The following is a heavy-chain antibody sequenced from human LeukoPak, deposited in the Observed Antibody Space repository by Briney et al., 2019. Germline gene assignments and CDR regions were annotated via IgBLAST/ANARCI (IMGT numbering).Heavy chain of an antibody. Sequence: GGSLRLSCAASGFTFSSSVMSWVRQAPGKGPEWVSTIDGSGTRTFYALSFNGRFIISRDNSMNTLYLQMDGLRAEDTAVYYCAGDRGGYSTDFDWWGQGALVTVSS. D-gene: IGHD5-12*01. CDR2: IDGSGTRT. CDR3: AGDRGGYSTDFDW. CDR1: GFTFSSSV. V-gene: IGHV3-23*01. J-gene: IGHJ4*02.